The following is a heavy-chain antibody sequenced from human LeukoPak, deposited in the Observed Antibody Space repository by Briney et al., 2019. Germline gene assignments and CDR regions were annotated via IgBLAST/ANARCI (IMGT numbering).Heavy chain of an antibody. CDR2: ISAYNGNT. Sequence: ASVKVSCKASGYTFISYGISWVRQAPGQGLEWMGWISAYNGNTNYARKFQGRVTMTTDTSTSTAYMELRSLRFDDTAVYYCARDGLRVAVTGLFDYWGQGTLVTVSS. CDR3: ARDGLRVAVTGLFDY. CDR1: GYTFISYG. J-gene: IGHJ4*02. V-gene: IGHV1-18*01. D-gene: IGHD6-13*01.